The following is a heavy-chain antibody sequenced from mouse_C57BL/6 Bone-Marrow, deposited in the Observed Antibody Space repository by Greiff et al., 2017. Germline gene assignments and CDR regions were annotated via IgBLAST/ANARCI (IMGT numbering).Heavy chain of an antibody. J-gene: IGHJ3*01. CDR2: IDPSDSYT. V-gene: IGHV1-50*01. CDR3: AGIAGSAWFAY. CDR1: GYTFTSYW. Sequence: QVQLQQPGAELVKPGASVKLSCKASGYTFTSYWMQWVKQRPGQGLEWIGEIDPSDSYTNYNQKFKGKATLTVDTSSSTASMQLSSLTSEDSAVYYGAGIAGSAWFAYWGQGTLVTVSA. D-gene: IGHD1-1*01.